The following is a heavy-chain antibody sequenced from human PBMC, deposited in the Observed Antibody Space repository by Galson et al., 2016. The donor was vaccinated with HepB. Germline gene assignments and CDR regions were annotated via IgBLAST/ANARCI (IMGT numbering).Heavy chain of an antibody. V-gene: IGHV1-69*06. D-gene: IGHD3-22*01. J-gene: IGHJ3*02. CDR1: GGTLSSYD. Sequence: SVKVSCKASGGTLSSYDISWVRQAPGQGLEWMGGIIPIYDTANYAQKFQGRVTITADKSTSTVYMGLSRLTSEDTSVYYCARDGIVVVGLDAFDIWGQGTVVTVSS. CDR2: IIPIYDTA. CDR3: ARDGIVVVGLDAFDI.